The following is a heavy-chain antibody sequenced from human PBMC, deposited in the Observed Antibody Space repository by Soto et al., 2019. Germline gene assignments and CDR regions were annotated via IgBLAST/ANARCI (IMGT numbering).Heavy chain of an antibody. CDR1: GFTFTSSS. Sequence: SVKFSCKASGFTFTSSSMQWVQQARVQRLEWIGWIVVGSGNTNYAQKFQERVTITRDMSTSTAYMELSSLRSEDTAVYYCAADPFGTGTPDPGRNDAFDIWGQGTMVTVSS. CDR3: AADPFGTGTPDPGRNDAFDI. J-gene: IGHJ3*02. V-gene: IGHV1-58*02. CDR2: IVVGSGNT. D-gene: IGHD1-1*01.